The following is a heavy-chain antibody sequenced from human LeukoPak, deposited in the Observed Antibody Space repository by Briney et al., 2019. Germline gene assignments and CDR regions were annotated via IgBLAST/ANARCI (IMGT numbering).Heavy chain of an antibody. J-gene: IGHJ4*02. D-gene: IGHD1-26*01. CDR3: ARDIGIVGATIFDY. V-gene: IGHV1-2*02. CDR2: ITPNSGGT. Sequence: ASVKVSCKASGYTFSDYYIHWVRQAPGQGLEWMGWITPNSGGTKYSQKFQGRVTMTRDTSINTDYMELSRLRSDDTAVCYCARDIGIVGATIFDYWGQGTLVTVSS. CDR1: GYTFSDYY.